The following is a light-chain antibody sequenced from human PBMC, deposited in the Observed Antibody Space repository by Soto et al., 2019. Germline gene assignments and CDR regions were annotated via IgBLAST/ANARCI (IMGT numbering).Light chain of an antibody. Sequence: QAVLTRPPPLAAPPGQVISIPCAGTRRYVGGYNYVSWYQQHPGKAPKLMIYDVSNRPSGVSNRFSGSKSGNTASLTISGLQAEDEADYYCSSYTSSSTFYVFGTGTKVTVL. V-gene: IGLV2-14*01. J-gene: IGLJ1*01. CDR1: RRYVGGYNY. CDR2: DVS. CDR3: SSYTSSSTFYV.